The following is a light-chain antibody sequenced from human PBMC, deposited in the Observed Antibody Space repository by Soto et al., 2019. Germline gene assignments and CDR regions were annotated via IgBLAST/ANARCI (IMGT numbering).Light chain of an antibody. CDR3: QSYDSSLSGVV. J-gene: IGLJ2*01. CDR1: NSNIGAGYD. Sequence: QPVLTQPPSVSGAPGQRVTISCTGSNSNIGAGYDVHWYQQLPGTAPKLLIYGNSNRPSGVPDRFSGSKSGTSASLAITGLQSEDEADYYCQSYDSSLSGVVFGGGTKLTVL. V-gene: IGLV1-40*01. CDR2: GNS.